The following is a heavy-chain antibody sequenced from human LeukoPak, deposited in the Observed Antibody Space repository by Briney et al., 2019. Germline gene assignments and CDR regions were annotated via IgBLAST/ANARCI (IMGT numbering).Heavy chain of an antibody. J-gene: IGHJ4*02. V-gene: IGHV1-69*05. D-gene: IGHD3-16*01. CDR2: IIPIFATS. CDR3: ARDPGGGGDY. CDR1: GGTFSSYA. Sequence: ASVKVSCKASGGTFSSYAISWVRQAPGQGLEWMGGIIPIFATSNYAQKFQGRVTITTDKSTTTAYMELSSLRSEDTAVCYCARDPGGGGDYWGQGTLVTVSS.